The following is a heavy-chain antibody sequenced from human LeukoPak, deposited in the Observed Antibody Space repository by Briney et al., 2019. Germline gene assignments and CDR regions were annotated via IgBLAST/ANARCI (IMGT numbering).Heavy chain of an antibody. J-gene: IGHJ1*01. Sequence: GGSLRLSCAASGFTFSSYAMSWVRQAPGKGLEWVSAISGSGGSTYYADSVKGRFTISRDNSKNTLYLQMNSLRAEDTAVYYCARPQGRYCSSTSCYQYFQHWGQGTLVTVSS. CDR3: ARPQGRYCSSTSCYQYFQH. V-gene: IGHV3-23*01. CDR2: ISGSGGST. CDR1: GFTFSSYA. D-gene: IGHD2-2*01.